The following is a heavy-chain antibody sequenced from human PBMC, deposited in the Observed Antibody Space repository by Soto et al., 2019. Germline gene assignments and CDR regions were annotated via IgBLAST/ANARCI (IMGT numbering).Heavy chain of an antibody. J-gene: IGHJ6*02. CDR2: IVTYNGKT. CDR3: ARGITFGGVLNGMDV. V-gene: IGHV1-18*01. CDR1: GYTFTSYG. Sequence: QVQLVQSGVEVKRPGASVKVSCKASGYTFTSYGITWVRQAPGQGLEWMGWIVTYNGKTYYAQNLQGRVTMTTDTSTSTAYMELRSLRSDDTAVYYCARGITFGGVLNGMDVWGQGTTVTVSS. D-gene: IGHD3-16*01.